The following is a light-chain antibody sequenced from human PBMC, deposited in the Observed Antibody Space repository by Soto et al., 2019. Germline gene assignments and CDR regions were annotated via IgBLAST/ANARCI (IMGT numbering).Light chain of an antibody. V-gene: IGKV3-20*01. J-gene: IGKJ3*01. CDR1: QSVAANY. CDR3: HQYGTAPLT. CDR2: GAS. Sequence: EVVLTQSPGTLSLSPGERATLSCRASQSVAANYLAWYRQKRGQAPRLLIYGASSRATGIPDRFSGSGSGTDFTLTISRLEPEDFSVYYCHQYGTAPLTLGPGTKVDIK.